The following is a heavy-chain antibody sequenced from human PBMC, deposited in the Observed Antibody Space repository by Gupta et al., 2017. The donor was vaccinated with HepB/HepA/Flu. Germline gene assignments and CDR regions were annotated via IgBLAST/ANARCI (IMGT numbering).Heavy chain of an antibody. J-gene: IGHJ4*02. CDR3: ASPGIAAPKVG. D-gene: IGHD6-13*01. CDR1: GFTFSSYA. CDR2: ISYDGSNK. V-gene: IGHV3-30-3*01. Sequence: QVQLVESGGGVVQPGRSLRPSCAASGFTFSSYAMHWVRQAPGKGLEWVAVISYDGSNKYYADSVKGRFTISRDNSKNTLYLQLNSLRAEDTAVYYCASPGIAAPKVGWGQGTLVTVSS.